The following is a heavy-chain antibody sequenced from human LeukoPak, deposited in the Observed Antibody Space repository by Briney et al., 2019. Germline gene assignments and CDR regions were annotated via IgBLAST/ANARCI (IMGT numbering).Heavy chain of an antibody. CDR3: ARGGRLRLGELSFDY. J-gene: IGHJ4*02. CDR1: GYTFTGYY. V-gene: IGHV1-2*02. D-gene: IGHD3-16*02. CDR2: INPNSGGT. Sequence: GASVKVSCKASGYTFTGYYMHWVRQAPGQGLEWMGWINPNSGGTNYAQKFQGRVTMTRDTSVSTAYMELSRLRSDDTAVYYCARGGRLRLGELSFDYCGQGTLVTVSS.